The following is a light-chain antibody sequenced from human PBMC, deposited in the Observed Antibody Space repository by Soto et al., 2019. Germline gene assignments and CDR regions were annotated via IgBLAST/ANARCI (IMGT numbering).Light chain of an antibody. CDR2: EGS. Sequence: QSALTQPASVSGSPGQSITISCTGTSSDVGSSNLVSWYQQHPGKAPKLMIYEGSKRPSGVSDRFSGSKTGNTASLTISGLQAEDEGDHYCCSYAGSSTWVFGGGTKVTVL. V-gene: IGLV2-23*01. CDR3: CSYAGSSTWV. J-gene: IGLJ3*02. CDR1: SSDVGSSNL.